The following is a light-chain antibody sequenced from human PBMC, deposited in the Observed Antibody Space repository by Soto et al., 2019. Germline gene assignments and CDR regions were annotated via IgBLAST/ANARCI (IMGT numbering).Light chain of an antibody. CDR3: QQYNSYWT. J-gene: IGKJ1*01. CDR1: QSISSW. CDR2: KAS. Sequence: DIQMTQSPSILSASVGDRVTITCRASQSISSWLAWYQQKPGKAPKLLIYKASSFESGVPSRFSGSGSGTQFTLTISSLQPDDFATYYCQQYNSYWTFGQGTKVEIK. V-gene: IGKV1-5*03.